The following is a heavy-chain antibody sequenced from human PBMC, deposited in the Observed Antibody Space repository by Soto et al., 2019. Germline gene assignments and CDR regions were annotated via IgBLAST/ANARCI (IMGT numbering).Heavy chain of an antibody. Sequence: GGSLRLSCAASGFTFSSYSMNWVRQAPGKGLEWVSYISSSSSTIYYADSVKGRFTISRDNAKNSLYLQMNSLRAEDTAVYYCARGSDYGDYLFDYWGQGTLVTVSS. CDR3: ARGSDYGDYLFDY. D-gene: IGHD4-17*01. J-gene: IGHJ4*02. CDR1: GFTFSSYS. CDR2: ISSSSSTI. V-gene: IGHV3-48*01.